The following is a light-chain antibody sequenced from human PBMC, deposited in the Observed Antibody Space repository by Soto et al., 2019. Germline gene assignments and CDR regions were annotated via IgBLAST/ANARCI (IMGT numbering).Light chain of an antibody. J-gene: IGLJ1*01. CDR1: SSNNGTSS. V-gene: IGLV1-44*01. Sequence: SVLAQPDPTSGTPGRRGTLSCSGSSSNNGTSSVPSFQQLPGTAPNLLISTTNQRPSGVPERFSGSKSGTSASLAISGLQSEDEADYYCAAWDDSLNGHVFGTGTKVTVL. CDR3: AAWDDSLNGHV. CDR2: TTN.